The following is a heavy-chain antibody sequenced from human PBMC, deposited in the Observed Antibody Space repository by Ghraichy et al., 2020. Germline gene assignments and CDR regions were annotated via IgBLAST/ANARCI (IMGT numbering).Heavy chain of an antibody. J-gene: IGHJ4*02. V-gene: IGHV3-13*01. D-gene: IGHD3-10*01. CDR1: GFTFSTHD. Sequence: GSLRLSCAASGFTFSTHDMHWVRQAPGKGLEWVSAIVTTGDTYHASSVKGRFTVFGDNVKNSVYLQMNSLRVGDTAVYYCASGGGTYYSASGSLNKFSYWGQGTLVAVSP. CDR2: IVTTGDT. CDR3: ASGGGTYYSASGSLNKFSY.